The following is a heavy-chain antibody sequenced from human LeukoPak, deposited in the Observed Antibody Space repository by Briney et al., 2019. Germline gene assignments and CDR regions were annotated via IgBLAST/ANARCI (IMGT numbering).Heavy chain of an antibody. V-gene: IGHV3-23*01. Sequence: PGGSLRLSCAASGLTFSSYAMSWVRQAPGQGLEWVSSISEGGRSTYYADTVKGRFTISRDNSKNTLYLQMNSLRAEDTALYYCAKGSSGPDYWGLGTPVTVSS. D-gene: IGHD1-26*01. CDR3: AKGSSGPDY. CDR2: ISEGGRST. J-gene: IGHJ4*02. CDR1: GLTFSSYA.